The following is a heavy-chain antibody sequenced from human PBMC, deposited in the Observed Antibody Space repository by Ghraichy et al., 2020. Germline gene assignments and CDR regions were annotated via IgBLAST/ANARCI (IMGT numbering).Heavy chain of an antibody. Sequence: GGSLRLSCAASGFLFSTYTMSWVRQAPGKGLEWVSAIDNSGGKTYYADSVKGRFTISRDNSKNTLYLQMNSLRAEDTAIYYCAKSKPEGGDDYWGQGTVVTVS. CDR3: AKSKPEGGDDY. D-gene: IGHD2-21*02. V-gene: IGHV3-23*01. CDR1: GFLFSTYT. J-gene: IGHJ4*02. CDR2: IDNSGGKT.